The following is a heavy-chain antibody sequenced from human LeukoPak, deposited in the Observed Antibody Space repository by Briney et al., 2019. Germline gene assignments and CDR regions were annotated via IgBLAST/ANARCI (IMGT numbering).Heavy chain of an antibody. CDR2: IIPIFGTA. CDR3: ATGGYSGYDYFPGY. CDR1: GYTFTSYD. V-gene: IGHV1-69*06. Sequence: ASVKVSCKASGYTFTSYDVNWVRQAPGQGLEWMGGIIPIFGTANYAQKFQGRVTITADKSTSTAYMELSSLRSEDTAVYYCATGGYSGYDYFPGYWGQGTLVTVSS. D-gene: IGHD5-12*01. J-gene: IGHJ4*02.